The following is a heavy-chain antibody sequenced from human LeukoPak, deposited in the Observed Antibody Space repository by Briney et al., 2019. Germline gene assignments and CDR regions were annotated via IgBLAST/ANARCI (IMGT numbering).Heavy chain of an antibody. V-gene: IGHV3-48*03. Sequence: GGSLRLSCAASGFTFSSFEMSWVRQAPGKGLEWVSYISSPGTTIYHADSVKGRFTISRDNAKNSLYLQMNSLRAEDTAVYYCARVRQQLFDYWGQGTLVPVSS. J-gene: IGHJ4*02. CDR1: GFTFSSFE. CDR3: ARVRQQLFDY. CDR2: ISSPGTTI. D-gene: IGHD6-13*01.